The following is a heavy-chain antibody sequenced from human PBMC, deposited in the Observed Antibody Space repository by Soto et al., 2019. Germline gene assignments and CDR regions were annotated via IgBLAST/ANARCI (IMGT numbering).Heavy chain of an antibody. CDR2: IHHSGST. CDR3: ARDGTGHPYYSDN. V-gene: IGHV4-4*02. Sequence: QVQLQESGPGLVKPSGTLSLTCAVSGGSISSRNWWSWVRQPPGKGLEWIGEIHHSGSTNYNPSLKSRVTMSVDKSTNQFSLKVSSVTAADTAVYYCARDGTGHPYYSDNWGQGTLFTVSS. J-gene: IGHJ4*02. CDR1: GGSISSRNW.